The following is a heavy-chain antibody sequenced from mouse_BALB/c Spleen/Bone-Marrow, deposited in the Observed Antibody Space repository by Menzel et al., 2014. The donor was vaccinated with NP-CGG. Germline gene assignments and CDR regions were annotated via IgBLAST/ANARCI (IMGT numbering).Heavy chain of an antibody. D-gene: IGHD2-1*01. Sequence: QVQLQQSGTEVVRPGASVMLSCKASGYSFTTYWMNWVKQRPGQGLEWIGVIHPSDSETRLNQKFKDKATLTVDKSSSTAYMQLNSPTSEDSAVYYCAREKVYYGISWFAYWGQGTLVTVSA. CDR1: GYSFTTYW. J-gene: IGHJ3*01. CDR3: AREKVYYGISWFAY. CDR2: IHPSDSET. V-gene: IGHV1-69*02.